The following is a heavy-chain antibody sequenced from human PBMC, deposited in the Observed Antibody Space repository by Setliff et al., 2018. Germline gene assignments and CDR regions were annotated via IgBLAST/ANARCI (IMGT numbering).Heavy chain of an antibody. CDR2: INTGNAST. D-gene: IGHD4-4*01. J-gene: IGHJ4*02. Sequence: ASVKVSCKASGYTFTNYAIHWVRQAPGQRPEWMGWINTGNASTKYSQKFQGRVTITADESTSTAYMELSSLRSEDTAVYYCARREMTTVTTGGIDYWGQGTLVTVSS. CDR1: GYTFTNYA. V-gene: IGHV1-3*04. CDR3: ARREMTTVTTGGIDY.